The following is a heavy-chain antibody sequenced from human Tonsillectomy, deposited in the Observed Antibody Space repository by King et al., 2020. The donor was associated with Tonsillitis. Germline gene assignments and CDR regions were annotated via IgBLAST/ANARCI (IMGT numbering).Heavy chain of an antibody. J-gene: IGHJ5*02. CDR2: ISSSSDYI. D-gene: IGHD6-6*01. CDR3: ARDKLLGQLGWFDP. Sequence: GQLVQSGGGLVKPGGSLRLSCAASGFTFSSYSMNWVRQAPGKGLEWVSSISSSSDYIYYAASLKGRFTISRDNAKNSLFLQMNSLRAEDTAVYYCARDKLLGQLGWFDPWGQGTLVTVSS. V-gene: IGHV3-21*01. CDR1: GFTFSSYS.